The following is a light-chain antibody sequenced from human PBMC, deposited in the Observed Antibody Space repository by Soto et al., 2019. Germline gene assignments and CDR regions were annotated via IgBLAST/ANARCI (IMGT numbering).Light chain of an antibody. CDR1: QSISGW. CDR3: QQYNSYPWT. Sequence: DIQMTQSPSTLSASLGDRFTITCLASQSISGWLAWYQQKTGKAPKLLIYDVSSLESGVPSRLSGSGSGTEFTIAISSLQPDDFATYYCQQYNSYPWTFGQGTKVDIK. CDR2: DVS. J-gene: IGKJ1*01. V-gene: IGKV1-5*01.